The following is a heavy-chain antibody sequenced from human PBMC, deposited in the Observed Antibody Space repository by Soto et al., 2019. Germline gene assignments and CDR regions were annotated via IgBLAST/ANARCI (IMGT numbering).Heavy chain of an antibody. CDR2: TSGSGGST. V-gene: IGHV3-23*01. D-gene: IGHD1-1*01. Sequence: EVQLLESGGGLVQPGGSLRLSCAASGFTFSSYAMTWVRQAPGKGLKWVSATSGSGGSTYYADSVKGRFTISRDNSKNTLYLQVNTLRAQDTAVYYCAKVQLGAHFNDHGDLGGQGTLVTVYS. CDR1: GFTFSSYA. CDR3: AKVQLGAHFNDHGDL. J-gene: IGHJ5*02.